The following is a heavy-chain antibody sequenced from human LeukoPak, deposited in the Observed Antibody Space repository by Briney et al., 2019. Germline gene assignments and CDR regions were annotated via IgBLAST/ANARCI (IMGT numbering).Heavy chain of an antibody. CDR3: ARGPSYSSSEPPYYYYYYYMDV. J-gene: IGHJ6*03. CDR2: ISSSSSTI. V-gene: IGHV3-48*01. D-gene: IGHD6-13*01. CDR1: GFTFSSYS. Sequence: GGSLRLSCAASGFTFSSYSMNWVRQAPGKGLEWVSYISSSSSTIYYADSVKGRFTISRDNAKNSLYLQMNSLRAEDTAVYYCARGPSYSSSEPPYYYYYYYMDVWGKGTTVTVSS.